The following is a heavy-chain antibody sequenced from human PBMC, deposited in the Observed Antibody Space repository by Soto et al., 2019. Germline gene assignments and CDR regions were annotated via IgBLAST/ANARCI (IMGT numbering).Heavy chain of an antibody. V-gene: IGHV4-31*03. Sequence: QVQLQESGPGLVKPSQTLSLTCTVSGGPISSDSYYWSWIRQHPGKGLEWIGYIYYSGTTYDNPSLRSRVTKSVDTSKNQFSLKLSSVTAADTAVYYCARDSSMAKGTGNCVYWGQGTLVTVSS. J-gene: IGHJ4*02. CDR2: IYYSGTT. CDR3: ARDSSMAKGTGNCVY. D-gene: IGHD3-10*01. CDR1: GGPISSDSYY.